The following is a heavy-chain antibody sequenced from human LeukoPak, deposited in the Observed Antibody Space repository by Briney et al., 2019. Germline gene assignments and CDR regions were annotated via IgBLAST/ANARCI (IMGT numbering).Heavy chain of an antibody. CDR3: ARARKQQLYFDAFDI. J-gene: IGHJ3*02. V-gene: IGHV4-39*02. D-gene: IGHD6-13*01. CDR2: IYYSGST. Sequence: SETLSLTCTVSVGSISSSSYYWGWIRQPPGKGLEWIGSIYYSGSTYYNPSLKSRVTISVDTSKNHFSLKLSSVTAADTAVYYCARARKQQLYFDAFDIWGQGTMVTVSS. CDR1: VGSISSSSYY.